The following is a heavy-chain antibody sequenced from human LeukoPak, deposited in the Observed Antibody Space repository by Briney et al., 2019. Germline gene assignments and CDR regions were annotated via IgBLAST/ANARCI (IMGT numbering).Heavy chain of an antibody. CDR3: ASRPRDIGATITDY. CDR1: VGTFSSYA. J-gene: IGHJ4*02. CDR2: IIPIFGTT. V-gene: IGHV1-69*06. Sequence: SVNVSLKSSVGTFSSYAINWVRQAHGHGLEWMGGIIPIFGTTNYAQKFQGRVTITADKSTSTAYMELSSLRSEDTGVYYCASRPRDIGATITDYWGQGTLVTVSS. D-gene: IGHD5-12*01.